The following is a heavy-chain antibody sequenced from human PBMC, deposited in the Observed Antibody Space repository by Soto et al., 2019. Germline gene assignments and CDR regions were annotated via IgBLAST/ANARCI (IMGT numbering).Heavy chain of an antibody. CDR1: GGSISSYY. V-gene: IGHV4-59*01. J-gene: IGHJ6*03. CDR2: IYYSGST. D-gene: IGHD1-1*01. Sequence: SETLSLTCTVSGGSISSYYWSWIRQPPGKGLEWIGYIYYSGSTNYNPSLKSRVTISVDTSKNQFSLKLSSVTAADTAVYYCARGEAEGPTTGTTPEIHYYYYMDVWGKGTTVTVSS. CDR3: ARGEAEGPTTGTTPEIHYYYYMDV.